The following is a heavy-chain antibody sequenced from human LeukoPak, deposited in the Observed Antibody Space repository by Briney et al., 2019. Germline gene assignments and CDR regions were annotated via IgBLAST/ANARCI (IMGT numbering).Heavy chain of an antibody. D-gene: IGHD4-23*01. V-gene: IGHV1-18*01. CDR1: GYTFSSYD. Sequence: ASVKVSCKTSGYTFSSYDMSWVRQAPGHGLEWMGWIAPYNGNTKYTQNLQGRVTLTRDISTSTAYMELRSLRSDDAAVYYCAAEGRPTVVTFRKGAVDLWGQGTMVTVSS. CDR3: AAEGRPTVVTFRKGAVDL. J-gene: IGHJ3*01. CDR2: IAPYNGNT.